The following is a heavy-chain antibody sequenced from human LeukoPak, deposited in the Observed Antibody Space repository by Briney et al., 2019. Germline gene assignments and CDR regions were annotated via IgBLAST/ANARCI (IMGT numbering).Heavy chain of an antibody. Sequence: SDTLSLTCTVSGASISSTSYYWGWIRQPPGKGLEWIGSTYYRGTTYYNPSLKSRVTISVDTSKNQFSLQLSSVTAADTAVYYWARDWNRYAYWGQGTLVSVS. CDR2: TYYRGTT. CDR1: GASISSTSYY. J-gene: IGHJ4*02. CDR3: ARDWNRYAY. D-gene: IGHD1-1*01. V-gene: IGHV4-39*07.